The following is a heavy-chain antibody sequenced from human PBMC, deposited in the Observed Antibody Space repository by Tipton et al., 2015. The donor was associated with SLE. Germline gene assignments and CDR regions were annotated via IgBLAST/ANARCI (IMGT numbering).Heavy chain of an antibody. CDR3: AKHGAGTYFQH. Sequence: SLRLSCGGLGFTFSSYAMSWVRQAPGKGLEWVSVIYSGGSTYYADSVKGRFTISRDNSKNTLYLQMNSLRAEDTAVYYCAKHGAGTYFQHWGQGTLVTVSS. CDR1: GFTFSSYA. D-gene: IGHD6-13*01. J-gene: IGHJ1*01. V-gene: IGHV3-23*03. CDR2: IYSGGST.